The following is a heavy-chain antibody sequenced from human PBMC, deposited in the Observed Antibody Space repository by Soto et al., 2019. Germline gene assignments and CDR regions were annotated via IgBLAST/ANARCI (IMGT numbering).Heavy chain of an antibody. CDR1: GGSISSSSYY. J-gene: IGHJ4*02. V-gene: IGHV4-39*07. CDR2: ISYSGST. D-gene: IGHD3-10*01. CDR3: ASLVYYGSGINFDY. Sequence: PSETLSLTCTVSGGSISSSSYYWGWIRQPPGKGLEWIGSISYSGSTYYNPSLKSRVTISVDTSKNQFSLKLSSVTAADTAVYYCASLVYYGSGINFDYWGQGTLVTVSS.